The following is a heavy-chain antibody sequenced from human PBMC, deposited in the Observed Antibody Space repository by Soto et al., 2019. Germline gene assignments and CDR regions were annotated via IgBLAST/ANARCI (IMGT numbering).Heavy chain of an antibody. D-gene: IGHD3-3*02. J-gene: IGHJ4*02. CDR2: FSVTSGNT. Sequence: GGSLRLSCAASGFTLSSYAMRWVRQAPGKGLEWVSTFSVTSGNTFYADSVKGRFTIFRDTSKNTLYLQMNSLRAEDTAMYYCAREMGRPYIFAMDHWGQGTLVTVSS. CDR1: GFTLSSYA. CDR3: AREMGRPYIFAMDH. V-gene: IGHV3-23*01.